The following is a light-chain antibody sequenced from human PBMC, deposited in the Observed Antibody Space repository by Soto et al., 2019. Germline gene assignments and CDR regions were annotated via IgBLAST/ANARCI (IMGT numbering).Light chain of an antibody. CDR3: SSYRSSDTLEV. CDR2: AVS. CDR1: SDDIGAYDY. Sequence: QSVLTQPSSVSASPAQSISISCTGTSDDIGAYDYVSWYQQHPGKAPKLILYAVSNRPSGVSTRFSGSKSGNTASLTISGVQADDEADYYCSSYRSSDTLEVFGTGTKVTVL. J-gene: IGLJ1*01. V-gene: IGLV2-14*01.